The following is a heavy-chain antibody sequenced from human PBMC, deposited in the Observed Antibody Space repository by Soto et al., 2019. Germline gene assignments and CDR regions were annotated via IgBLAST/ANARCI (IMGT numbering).Heavy chain of an antibody. CDR1: GGSISSGGYY. CDR2: IYYSGST. CDR3: ARGQYYYGSGKYYDYGMDV. J-gene: IGHJ6*02. D-gene: IGHD3-10*01. Sequence: KTSETLSLTCTVSGGSISSGGYYWSWIRQHPGKGLEWIGYIYYSGSTYYNPSLKSRVTISVDTSKNQFSLKLSSVTAADTAVYYCARGQYYYGSGKYYDYGMDVWGQGTTVTVSS. V-gene: IGHV4-31*03.